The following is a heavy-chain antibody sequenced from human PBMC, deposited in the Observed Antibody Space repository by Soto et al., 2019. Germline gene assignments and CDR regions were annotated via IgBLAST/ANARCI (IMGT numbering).Heavy chain of an antibody. Sequence: ASVKVSCKASGYTFTSYAMHWVRQAPGQRREWMGWINAGNGNTKYSQKFQGRVTITRDTSASTAYMELSSLRSEDTAVYYCARVDSSGCFNWFDPWGQGTLVTVSS. CDR3: ARVDSSGCFNWFDP. V-gene: IGHV1-3*01. D-gene: IGHD6-19*01. CDR1: GYTFTSYA. J-gene: IGHJ5*02. CDR2: INAGNGNT.